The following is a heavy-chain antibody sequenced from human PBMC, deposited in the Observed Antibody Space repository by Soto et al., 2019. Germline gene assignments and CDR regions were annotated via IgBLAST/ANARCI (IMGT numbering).Heavy chain of an antibody. D-gene: IGHD3-3*01. CDR3: AKESLITISGVVTGDAFDI. V-gene: IGHV3-23*01. J-gene: IGHJ3*02. CDR1: GFTFSSYA. Sequence: PGGSLRLSCAASGFTFSSYAMSWVRQAPGKGLEWVSAISGSGGSTYYADSVKGRFTISRDNSKNTLYLQMNSLRAEDTAVYYCAKESLITISGVVTGDAFDIWGQGTMVTVSS. CDR2: ISGSGGST.